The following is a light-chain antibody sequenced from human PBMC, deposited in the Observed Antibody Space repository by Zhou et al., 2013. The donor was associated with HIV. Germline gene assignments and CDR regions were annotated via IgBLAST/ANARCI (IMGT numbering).Light chain of an antibody. CDR3: QQRRYWPRA. CDR2: DTF. CDR1: QSIQTY. Sequence: DIVLTQSPATLSLSPGERASLSCRASQSIQTYLAWYQQKPGQTPRLLIYDTFSRAPGIPARFSGSGSETDFTLIINNLEPEDSAVYYCQQRRYWPRAFGQGTKVEIK. J-gene: IGKJ1*01. V-gene: IGKV3-11*01.